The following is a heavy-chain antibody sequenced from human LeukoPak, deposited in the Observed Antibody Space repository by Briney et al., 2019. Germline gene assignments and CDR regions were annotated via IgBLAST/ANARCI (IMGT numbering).Heavy chain of an antibody. Sequence: GASVKVSCKTSGYSENFYGITWVRQVAGQGLEWMGWISAQHGQTEYAPNSQDRVTMTTDTSTSTAYMELRSLRSDDTAVYYCARVTDYDSSGLTIWGQGTMVTVSS. CDR3: ARVTDYDSSGLTI. CDR1: GYSENFYG. D-gene: IGHD3-22*01. J-gene: IGHJ3*02. V-gene: IGHV1-18*01. CDR2: ISAQHGQT.